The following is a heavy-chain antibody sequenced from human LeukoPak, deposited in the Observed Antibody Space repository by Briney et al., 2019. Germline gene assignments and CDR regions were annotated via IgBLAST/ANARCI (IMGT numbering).Heavy chain of an antibody. Sequence: AGGSLRLSCAASGFTVSSNYMNWVRQAPGKGLEWVSVIYSGGNTYYADSVKGRFTISRDNSKNTLYLQMNSLRAEDTAVYYCARGAREYYYDSSGPFDYWGQGTLVTVSS. CDR3: ARGAREYYYDSSGPFDY. V-gene: IGHV3-53*01. CDR2: IYSGGNT. D-gene: IGHD3-22*01. CDR1: GFTVSSNY. J-gene: IGHJ4*02.